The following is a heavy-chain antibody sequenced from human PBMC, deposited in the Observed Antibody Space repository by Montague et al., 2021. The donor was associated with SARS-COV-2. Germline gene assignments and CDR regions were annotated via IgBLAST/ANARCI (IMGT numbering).Heavy chain of an antibody. V-gene: IGHV4-34*01. Sequence: SETLSLTCAVYGGSLSGYYWSWIRQPPGEGLEWIAEISHSGSTSYNPSLKGRVTISVDTSKNQFSLKLSSVTAADTAVYYCARGFDYWGQGTLVTISS. J-gene: IGHJ4*02. CDR1: GGSLSGYY. CDR2: ISHSGST. CDR3: ARGFDY.